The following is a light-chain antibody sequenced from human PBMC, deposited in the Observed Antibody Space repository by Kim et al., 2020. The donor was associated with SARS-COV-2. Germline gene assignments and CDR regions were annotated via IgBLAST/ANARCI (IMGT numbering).Light chain of an antibody. CDR2: GAS. J-gene: IGKJ2*01. V-gene: IGKV3-20*01. Sequence: PGARAPLRCRASQGVSTSYLAWYQQKPGQAPRLLIYGASSRATGIPDRFSGSGSGTDFTLTISRLEPEDFAVYYCQQLGTFGQGTKLEI. CDR3: QQLGT. CDR1: QGVSTSY.